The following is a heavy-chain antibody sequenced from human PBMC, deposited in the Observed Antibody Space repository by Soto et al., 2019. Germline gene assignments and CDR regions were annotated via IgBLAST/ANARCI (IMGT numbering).Heavy chain of an antibody. CDR1: GFSLSTSGVG. CDR3: APNKLRQWLGTNWFDP. CDR2: IYWDDDK. D-gene: IGHD6-19*01. V-gene: IGHV2-5*02. Sequence: SGTTLVNPTQTLTVTCTFSGFSLSTSGVGVGWIRQPPGKALEWLALIYWDDDKRYSPSLKSRLTITKDTSINQAVLTMTNMHPVATGTYYSAPNKLRQWLGTNWFDPWGQGTLVTVSS. J-gene: IGHJ5*02.